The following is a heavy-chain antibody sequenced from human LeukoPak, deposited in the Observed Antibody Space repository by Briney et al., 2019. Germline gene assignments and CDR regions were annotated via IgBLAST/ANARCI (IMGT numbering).Heavy chain of an antibody. J-gene: IGHJ4*02. CDR3: AKDRGGGFFLCSYFDS. Sequence: PGGSLRLSCAASGFTFSSYAMNWVRQAPGKGLEWVSSLSGSGGSTYHADSVKGRFTISRDNSKNTVYLQMNSLRAEDTAVYYCAKDRGGGFFLCSYFDSWGQGTLVTVSS. CDR1: GFTFSSYA. V-gene: IGHV3-23*01. CDR2: LSGSGGST. D-gene: IGHD3-10*02.